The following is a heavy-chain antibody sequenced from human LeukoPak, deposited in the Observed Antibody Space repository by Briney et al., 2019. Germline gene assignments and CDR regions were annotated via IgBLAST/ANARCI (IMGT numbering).Heavy chain of an antibody. V-gene: IGHV1-2*02. CDR3: ARRGYSYGKRYFDY. CDR2: INPNSGGT. D-gene: IGHD5-18*01. CDR1: GYTFTGYY. J-gene: IGHJ4*02. Sequence: ASVRVSCKASGYTFTGYYMHWVRQAPGQGLEWMGWINPNSGGTNYAQKFQGRVTMTRDTSISTAYMELSRLRSDDTAVYYCARRGYSYGKRYFDYWGQGTLVTVSS.